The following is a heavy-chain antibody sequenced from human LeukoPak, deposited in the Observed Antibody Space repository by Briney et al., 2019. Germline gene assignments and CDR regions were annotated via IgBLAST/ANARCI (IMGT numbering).Heavy chain of an antibody. D-gene: IGHD3-22*01. CDR3: ARVRRYYDSSGYAY. CDR1: GFTFSSYS. J-gene: IGHJ4*02. Sequence: GGSLRLSCAASGFTFSSYSMNWVRQAPGKGLEWVSSISSSGSYIYYADSVKGRFTISRDNAKNSLYLQMNSLRAEDTAVYYCARVRRYYDSSGYAYWGQGTPVTVSS. CDR2: ISSSGSYI. V-gene: IGHV3-21*01.